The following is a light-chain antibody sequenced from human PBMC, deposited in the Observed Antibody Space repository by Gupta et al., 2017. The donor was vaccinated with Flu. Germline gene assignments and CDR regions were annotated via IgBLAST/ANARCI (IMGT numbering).Light chain of an antibody. V-gene: IGLV2-14*01. CDR2: EVS. CDR1: SSDVGGYNY. J-gene: IGLJ2*01. CDR3: SSYTSSSTVRVV. Sequence: TIACTGTSSDVGGYNYVSWYQQHPGKAPKLMIYEVSNRPSGVSNRFSGSKSGNTASLTISGLQAEDEADYYCSSYTSSSTVRVVFGGGTKLTVL.